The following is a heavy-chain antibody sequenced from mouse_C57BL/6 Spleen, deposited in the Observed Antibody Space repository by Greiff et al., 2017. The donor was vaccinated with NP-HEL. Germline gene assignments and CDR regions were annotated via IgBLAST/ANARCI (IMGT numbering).Heavy chain of an antibody. CDR3: ATLYDFLFDY. J-gene: IGHJ2*01. CDR2: IWSGGST. Sequence: QVQLKESGPGLVQPSQSLSITCTVSGFSLTSYGVHWVRQSPGKGLEWLGVIWSGGSTDYNAAFISRLSISKDNSKSQVFFKMNSLQADDTAIYYCATLYDFLFDYWGQGTTLTVSS. V-gene: IGHV2-2*01. CDR1: GFSLTSYG. D-gene: IGHD2-3*01.